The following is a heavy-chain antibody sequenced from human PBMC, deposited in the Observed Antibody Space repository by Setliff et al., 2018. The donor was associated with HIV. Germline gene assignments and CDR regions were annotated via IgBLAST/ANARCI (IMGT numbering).Heavy chain of an antibody. J-gene: IGHJ1*01. V-gene: IGHV5-51*01. CDR2: IHPGGSDT. Sequence: GESLKISCKASGYSFTNYWIAWVRQMPGKGLEWMAIIHPGGSDTRYGPSFQGQVTISRDNAKNHLYLEMNSLTDDDTAVYFCGKDSVWKGFTFTHGYVEQWGQGTLVTVSS. D-gene: IGHD3-16*01. CDR1: GYSFTNYW. CDR3: GKDSVWKGFTFTHGYVEQ.